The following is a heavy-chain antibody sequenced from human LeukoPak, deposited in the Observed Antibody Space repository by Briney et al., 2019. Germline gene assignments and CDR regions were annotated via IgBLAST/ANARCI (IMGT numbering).Heavy chain of an antibody. CDR2: ISSSSSAI. CDR1: GFTFSRFG. D-gene: IGHD2-15*01. Sequence: GGSLRLSCAASGFTFSRFGMNWVRQAPGKGLEWISYISSSSSAIYYADSVKGRFTISRDNAKNSLCLQMSSLRDEDTAVYYCAQKGGTDHWGQGTLVTVSS. V-gene: IGHV3-48*02. J-gene: IGHJ4*02. CDR3: AQKGGTDH.